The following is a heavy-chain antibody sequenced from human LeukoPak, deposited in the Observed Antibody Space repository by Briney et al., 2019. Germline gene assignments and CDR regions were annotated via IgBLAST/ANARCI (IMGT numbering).Heavy chain of an antibody. CDR3: ARDRYGDFSFYYFDY. Sequence: GGPLRLSCAASGFTFSSYGMHWVRQAPGKGLEWVAVIWYDGSNKYYADSVKGRFTISRDNSKNTLYLQMNSLRAEDTAVYYCARDRYGDFSFYYFDYWGQGTLVTVSS. J-gene: IGHJ4*02. V-gene: IGHV3-33*01. D-gene: IGHD4-17*01. CDR2: IWYDGSNK. CDR1: GFTFSSYG.